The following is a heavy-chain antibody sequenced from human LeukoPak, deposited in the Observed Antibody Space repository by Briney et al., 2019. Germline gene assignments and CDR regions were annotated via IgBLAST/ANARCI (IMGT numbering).Heavy chain of an antibody. J-gene: IGHJ4*02. CDR3: ARDAQRGFDYSNSLQY. Sequence: GGSLRLSCAAAGFTFNHYGMHWVRQAPGKGLEWVSVIWSDGTNKYYAASVKGRFTISRDDFDKTVYLQMSSLRPDDTGVYYCARDAQRGFDYSNSLQYWGQGTPVTVSS. V-gene: IGHV3-33*01. CDR2: IWSDGTNK. CDR1: GFTFNHYG. D-gene: IGHD4-11*01.